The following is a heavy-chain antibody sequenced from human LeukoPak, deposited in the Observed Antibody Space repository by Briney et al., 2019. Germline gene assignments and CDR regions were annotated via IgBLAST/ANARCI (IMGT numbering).Heavy chain of an antibody. CDR3: ARDRGYSNFDY. CDR2: MKEDGGEI. V-gene: IGHV3-7*01. D-gene: IGHD4-11*01. Sequence: GGSLRLSCAASGFTFSKYWMSWVRQAPGKGLEWVANMKEDGGEINYVDSVRGRFTISRDNAQHFLVLQMDSLRVEDTAVYYCARDRGYSNFDYWGQGTLVTVSS. CDR1: GFTFSKYW. J-gene: IGHJ4*02.